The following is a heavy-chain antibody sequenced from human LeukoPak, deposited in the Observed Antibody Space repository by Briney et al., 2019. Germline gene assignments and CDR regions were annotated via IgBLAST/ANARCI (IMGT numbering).Heavy chain of an antibody. Sequence: PGKSLRLSCVASGFIFSHYGMHWVRQAPGKGLEWVAVIWRVGSNRFYADSVKGRFTISRDNSQNTVSLEMNSLRVDDTAIYYCARDAQRGFDYSNSLKYWGHGTLVTVSS. J-gene: IGHJ4*01. CDR2: IWRVGSNR. CDR3: ARDAQRGFDYSNSLKY. CDR1: GFIFSHYG. V-gene: IGHV3-33*01. D-gene: IGHD4-11*01.